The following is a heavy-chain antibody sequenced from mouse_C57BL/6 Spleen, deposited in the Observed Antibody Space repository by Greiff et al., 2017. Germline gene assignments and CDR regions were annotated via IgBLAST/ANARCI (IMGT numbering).Heavy chain of an antibody. V-gene: IGHV14-4*01. Sequence: EVRGVESGAELVRPGASVKLSCTASGFNIKDDYMHWVKQRPEQGLEWIGWIDPENGDTEYASKFQGKATITADTSSNTAYLQLSSLTSEDTAVYYCTTYDYPFAYWGQGTLVTVSA. CDR2: IDPENGDT. J-gene: IGHJ3*01. CDR3: TTYDYPFAY. D-gene: IGHD2-4*01. CDR1: GFNIKDDY.